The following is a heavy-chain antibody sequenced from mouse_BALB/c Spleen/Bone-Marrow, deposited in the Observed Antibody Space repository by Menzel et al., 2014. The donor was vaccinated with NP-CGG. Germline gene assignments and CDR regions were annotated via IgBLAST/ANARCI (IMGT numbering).Heavy chain of an antibody. J-gene: IGHJ4*01. V-gene: IGHV1S81*02. D-gene: IGHD3-2*01. CDR2: IHPSNGRT. Sequence: QVQLQQSGTELVKPGAPVKLSCKASGYTFXSYWIHWVKQRPGQGLEWIGEIHPSNGRTNYSEKFKTKATLTVDKSSTTAHMQLRSLTSEDSAVYYCARGTARAMMDYRGQGTSVTVSS. CDR1: GYTFXSYW. CDR3: ARGTARAMMDY.